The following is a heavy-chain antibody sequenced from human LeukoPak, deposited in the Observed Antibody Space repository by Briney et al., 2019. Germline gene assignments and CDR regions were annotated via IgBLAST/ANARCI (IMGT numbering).Heavy chain of an antibody. D-gene: IGHD2-15*01. Sequence: ASVKVSCKASGYTFTSYGISWVRQAPGQGLEWMGWISAYNGNTDSAQNLQGRVTMTTDTSTRTAYMELRSLRSDDTAVYYCAREGRTCSGGSCYSLYYYYYGMDVWGQGTTVTVSS. CDR2: ISAYNGNT. CDR1: GYTFTSYG. CDR3: AREGRTCSGGSCYSLYYYYYGMDV. J-gene: IGHJ6*02. V-gene: IGHV1-18*01.